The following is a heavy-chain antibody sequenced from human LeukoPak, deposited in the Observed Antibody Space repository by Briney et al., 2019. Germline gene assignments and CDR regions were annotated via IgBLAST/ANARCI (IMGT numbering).Heavy chain of an antibody. J-gene: IGHJ4*02. CDR3: AVSAGDYFDY. CDR1: GGSTSSNNYY. CDR2: IYYSGST. V-gene: IGHV4-39*01. Sequence: SETLSLTCTVSGGSTSSNNYYWGWIRQPPGKGLEWIGTIYYSGSTYYNPSLKSRVTISVDTSKNQFSPKLSSVTAADTAVYYCAVSAGDYFDYWGQGTLATVSS. D-gene: IGHD3-10*01.